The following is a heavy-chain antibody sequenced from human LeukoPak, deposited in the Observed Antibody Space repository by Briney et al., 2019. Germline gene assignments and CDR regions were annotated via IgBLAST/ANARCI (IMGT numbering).Heavy chain of an antibody. CDR3: ARITGTTFMDY. J-gene: IGHJ4*02. CDR1: GESFRGYY. Sequence: PSETLSLTCAVYGESFRGYYWSWIPQPPGKGLEWIGEINHSGSTNYNPSLKSRVTITVDTSKNQFSLKLSSVTAAGTAVYYCARITGTTFMDYWGQGTLVTVSS. V-gene: IGHV4-34*01. CDR2: INHSGST. D-gene: IGHD1-7*01.